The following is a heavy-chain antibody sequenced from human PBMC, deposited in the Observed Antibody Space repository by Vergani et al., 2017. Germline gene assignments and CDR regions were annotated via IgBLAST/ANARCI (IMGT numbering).Heavy chain of an antibody. J-gene: IGHJ4*02. CDR2: ISYDGSNK. D-gene: IGHD3-3*01. CDR1: GFTFSSYA. CDR3: ARDYTYDFWSGQWSYYFVY. V-gene: IGHV3-30-3*01. Sequence: QVQLVESGGGVVQPGRSLRLSCAASGFTFSSYAMHWVRQAPGKGLEWVAVISYDGSNKYYADSVKGRFTISRDNSKNTLYLQMNSLRAEDTAVYYCARDYTYDFWSGQWSYYFVYWGQGTMVTVSS.